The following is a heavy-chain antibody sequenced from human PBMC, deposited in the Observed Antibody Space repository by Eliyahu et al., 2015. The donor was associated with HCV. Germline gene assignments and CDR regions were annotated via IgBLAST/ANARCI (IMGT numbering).Heavy chain of an antibody. J-gene: IGHJ4*02. CDR2: IYYSGST. CDR3: ARKQLHFDY. CDR1: GGSIXXSSXY. V-gene: IGHV4-39*01. D-gene: IGHD6-13*01. Sequence: QLQLQXSGPGLVKPSETLSLTCTVSGGSIXXSSXYWCWXRXPXGXGLEWXGSIYYSGSTYYNPSLKSRVTISVDTSKNQFSLKLSSVTAADTAVYYCARKQLHFDYWGQGTLVTVSS.